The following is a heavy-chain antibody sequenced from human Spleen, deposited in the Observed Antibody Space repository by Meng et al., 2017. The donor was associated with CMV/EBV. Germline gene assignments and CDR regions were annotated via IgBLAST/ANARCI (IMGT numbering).Heavy chain of an antibody. CDR1: GFTFSSYA. J-gene: IGHJ4*02. CDR3: ASVHRGDYFDF. D-gene: IGHD1-1*01. V-gene: IGHV3-30*04. CDR2: ISYDGSNK. Sequence: GESLKISCAASGFTFSSYAMHWVRQAPGKGLEWVAVISYDGSNKYYADSVKGRFTISRDDAKNSLYLQMNNLRAEDTAVYYCASVHRGDYFDFWGQGTLVTVSS.